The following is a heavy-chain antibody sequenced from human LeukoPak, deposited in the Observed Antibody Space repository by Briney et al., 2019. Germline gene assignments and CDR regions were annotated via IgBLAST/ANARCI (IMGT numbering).Heavy chain of an antibody. Sequence: GGSLRLSCAASGFTFSSYGMHWVRQAPGKGLEWVAVISYDGSNKYYADSVKGRFTISRDNSKNTLYLQMNSLRAEDTAVYYCAKGKSYYYDSSGPFDYWGQGTLVTVSS. D-gene: IGHD3-22*01. V-gene: IGHV3-30*18. CDR3: AKGKSYYYDSSGPFDY. J-gene: IGHJ4*02. CDR1: GFTFSSYG. CDR2: ISYDGSNK.